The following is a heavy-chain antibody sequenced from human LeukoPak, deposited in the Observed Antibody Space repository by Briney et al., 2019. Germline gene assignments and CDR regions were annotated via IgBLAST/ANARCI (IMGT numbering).Heavy chain of an antibody. CDR1: GLIFSNHA. V-gene: IGHV3-23*01. CDR2: ITSGFTP. Sequence: GGSLRLSCAASGLIFSNHAMSWVRQAPGKGLEWVSGITSGFTPHYADSVKGRFTISRDNSKNTFHLQMNSLRAEDTAVYYCAKDYSDLRVADVFFEYWGQGTLVTVSS. J-gene: IGHJ4*02. D-gene: IGHD2-15*01. CDR3: AKDYSDLRVADVFFEY.